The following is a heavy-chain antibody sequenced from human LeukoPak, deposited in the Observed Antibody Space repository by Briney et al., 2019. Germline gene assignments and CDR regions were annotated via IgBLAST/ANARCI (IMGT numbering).Heavy chain of an antibody. Sequence: PSETLSLTCAVYGGSFSGYYWSWIRQPPGKGLEWIGEINHSGSTKNNPSLKSRVTISVDTSKNQFSLKLSSVTAADTAVYYCARGNRYDPYYFDYWGQGTLVTVSS. J-gene: IGHJ4*02. V-gene: IGHV4-34*01. D-gene: IGHD1-14*01. CDR3: ARGNRYDPYYFDY. CDR2: INHSGST. CDR1: GGSFSGYY.